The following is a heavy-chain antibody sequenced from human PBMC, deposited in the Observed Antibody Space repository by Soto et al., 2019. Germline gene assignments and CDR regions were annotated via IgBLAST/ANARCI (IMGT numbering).Heavy chain of an antibody. CDR2: IYPGDSDT. CDR1: GYGFTSYW. V-gene: IGHV5-51*01. D-gene: IGHD3-10*01. CDR3: AILSRGGYYYYYYGMDV. Sequence: GASLKISCQGSGYGFTSYWIGWVRQMPGKGLEWMGIIYPGDSDTRYSPSFQGQVTISADKSISTAYLQWSSLKASDTAMYYCAILSRGGYYYYYYGMDVWGQGTTVTVSS. J-gene: IGHJ6*02.